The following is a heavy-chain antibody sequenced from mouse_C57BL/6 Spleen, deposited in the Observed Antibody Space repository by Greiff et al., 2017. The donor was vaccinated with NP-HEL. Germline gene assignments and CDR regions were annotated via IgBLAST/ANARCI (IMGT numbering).Heavy chain of an antibody. J-gene: IGHJ3*01. D-gene: IGHD2-4*01. CDR1: GYTFTSYN. Sequence: QVQLKQSGAELVRPGASVKMSCKASGYTFTSYNMHWVKQTPRQGLEWIGAIYPGNGDTSYNQKFKGKATLTVDKSSSTAYMQLSSLTSEDSAVYFCARGMYDYDRAWFAYWGQGTLVTVSA. CDR2: IYPGNGDT. V-gene: IGHV1-12*01. CDR3: ARGMYDYDRAWFAY.